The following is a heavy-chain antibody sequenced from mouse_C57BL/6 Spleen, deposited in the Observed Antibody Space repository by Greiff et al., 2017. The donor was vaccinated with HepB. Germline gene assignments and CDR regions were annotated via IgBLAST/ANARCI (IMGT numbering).Heavy chain of an antibody. Sequence: QVQLQQPGAELVKPGASVKLSCKASGYTFTSYWMQWVKQRPGQGLEWIGEIDPSDSYTNYNQKFKGKATLTVDTSSSTAYMQLSSLTSEDSAVYYCARGGYYQGYYAMDYWGQGTSVTVSS. CDR1: GYTFTSYW. J-gene: IGHJ4*01. CDR2: IDPSDSYT. V-gene: IGHV1-50*01. D-gene: IGHD2-3*01. CDR3: ARGGYYQGYYAMDY.